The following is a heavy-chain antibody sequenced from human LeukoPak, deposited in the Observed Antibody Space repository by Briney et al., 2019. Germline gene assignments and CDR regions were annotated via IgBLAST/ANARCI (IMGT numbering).Heavy chain of an antibody. CDR3: ARVGVPAALNCFDP. CDR2: MNPNSGNT. D-gene: IGHD2-2*01. J-gene: IGHJ5*02. V-gene: IGHV1-8*02. Sequence: GASVKVSCKASGGTFSSYAISWVRQATGQGLEWMGWMNPNSGNTGYAQKFQGRVTMTRNTSISTAYMELSSLRSEDTAVYYCARVGVPAALNCFDPWGQGTLVTVSS. CDR1: GGTFSSYA.